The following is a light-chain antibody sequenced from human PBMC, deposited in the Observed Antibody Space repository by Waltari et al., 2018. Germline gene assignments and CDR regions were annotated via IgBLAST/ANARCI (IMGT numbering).Light chain of an antibody. CDR1: KLGDIY. CDR3: QTCDTITAI. V-gene: IGLV3-1*01. CDR2: QDT. Sequence: SFELIQPPSVAVSPGQTANITCPGDKLGDIYTYWYQQKPGQSPVAIMYQDTRRPSGIPERFSCSNSRNTSTLTISETQPLDEADYFCQTCDTITAIFGGWTRLTVL. J-gene: IGLJ2*01.